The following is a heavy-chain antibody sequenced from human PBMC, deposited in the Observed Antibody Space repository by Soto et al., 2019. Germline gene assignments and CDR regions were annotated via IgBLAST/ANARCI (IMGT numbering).Heavy chain of an antibody. CDR3: ARDWRPGYSSSWNYYYGMDV. CDR1: GGSISSYY. Sequence: SETLSLTCTVSGGSISSYYWGWIRQPPGKGLEWIGYIYYSGSTYYNPSLKSRVTISVDTSKNQFSLKLSSVTAADTAVYYCARDWRPGYSSSWNYYYGMDVWGQGTTVTVSS. CDR2: IYYSGST. D-gene: IGHD6-13*01. V-gene: IGHV4-59*12. J-gene: IGHJ6*02.